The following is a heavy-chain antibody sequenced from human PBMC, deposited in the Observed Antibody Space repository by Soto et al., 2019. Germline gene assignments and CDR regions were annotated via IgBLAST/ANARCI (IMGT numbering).Heavy chain of an antibody. CDR1: GFTFSSYA. V-gene: IGHV3-64D*06. Sequence: GGSLRLSCSASGFTFSSYAMHWVRQAPGKGLEYVSAISNNGGSTYYADSVKGRFTISRDNSKNTLYLQMSSLRAGDTAVYYCVKDRDRSSWYFSPFDLWGRGTLVTVSS. CDR2: ISNNGGST. CDR3: VKDRDRSSWYFSPFDL. D-gene: IGHD6-13*01. J-gene: IGHJ2*01.